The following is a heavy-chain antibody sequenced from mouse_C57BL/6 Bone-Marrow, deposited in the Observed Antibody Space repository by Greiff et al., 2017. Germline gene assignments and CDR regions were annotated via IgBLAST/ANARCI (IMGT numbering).Heavy chain of an antibody. D-gene: IGHD2-1*01. CDR1: GYTFTSYW. CDR2: IDPSDSET. J-gene: IGHJ1*03. Sequence: VQLQQPGAELVRPGSSVKLSCKASGYTFTSYWMHWVKQRPIQGLEWIGNIDPSDSETHYNQKFKDKATLTVDKSSSTAYMQLSSLTSEDSAVCYCARQGNYEWYFDVWGTGTTVTVSS. V-gene: IGHV1-52*01. CDR3: ARQGNYEWYFDV.